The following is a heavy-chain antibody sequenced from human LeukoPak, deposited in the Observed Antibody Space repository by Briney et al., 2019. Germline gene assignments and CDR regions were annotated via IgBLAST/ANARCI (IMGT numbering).Heavy chain of an antibody. Sequence: ASVKVSCKASGYTFTSNGISWVRQAPGQGLGWMGWISSYSGNTNYAQNLQGRVTMTTDTSTSTAYMELRSLRSDDTAVYYCARDRTYAFDYWGQGTLVTVSS. CDR2: ISSYSGNT. D-gene: IGHD1/OR15-1a*01. CDR3: ARDRTYAFDY. V-gene: IGHV1-18*04. J-gene: IGHJ4*02. CDR1: GYTFTSNG.